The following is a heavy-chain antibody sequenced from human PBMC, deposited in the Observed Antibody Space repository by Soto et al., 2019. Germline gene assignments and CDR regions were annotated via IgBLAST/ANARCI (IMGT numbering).Heavy chain of an antibody. D-gene: IGHD6-19*01. Sequence: GGSLRLSCAASGFTFSSYSMNWVRQAPGKGLEWVSSISSSGSYIYYADSVKGRFTISRDNAKNSLYLQMNSLRAEDTAVYYCARGPGYSSGWYFNYWGQGTLVTVSS. CDR2: ISSSGSYI. CDR1: GFTFSSYS. CDR3: ARGPGYSSGWYFNY. V-gene: IGHV3-21*01. J-gene: IGHJ4*02.